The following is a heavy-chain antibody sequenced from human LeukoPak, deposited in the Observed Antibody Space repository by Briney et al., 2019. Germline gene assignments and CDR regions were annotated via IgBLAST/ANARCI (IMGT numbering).Heavy chain of an antibody. V-gene: IGHV4-59*01. CDR3: ARVGYDFWSGYLALDY. J-gene: IGHJ4*02. Sequence: SETLSLTCTVSGGSISGDYWSWIRQSPGKGLEWIAYIHSSGSTSYNPSLKSRVTISVDTSKNEFSLKLSSVTAADTAVYYCARVGYDFWSGYLALDYWGQGTLVTVSS. D-gene: IGHD3-3*01. CDR1: GGSISGDY. CDR2: IHSSGST.